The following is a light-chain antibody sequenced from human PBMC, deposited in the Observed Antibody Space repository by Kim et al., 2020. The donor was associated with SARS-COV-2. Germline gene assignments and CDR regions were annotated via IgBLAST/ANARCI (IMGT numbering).Light chain of an antibody. CDR2: GVT. J-gene: IGLJ3*02. CDR3: FSHTNTDTGV. CDR1: SSDVGGYDY. Sequence: QSALTQPASVSGSPGQSITISCSGTSSDVGGYDYVSWYQQHPDKAPKLIIYGVTKRPSGVSDRFSGSKSGNTASLTISGLHAEDEADYYCFSHTNTDTGVFGGGTQLTVL. V-gene: IGLV2-14*03.